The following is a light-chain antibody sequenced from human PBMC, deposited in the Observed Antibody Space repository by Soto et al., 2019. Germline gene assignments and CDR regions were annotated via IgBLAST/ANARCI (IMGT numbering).Light chain of an antibody. J-gene: IGKJ2*01. Sequence: DIQMTQSPSTLSASVGDRVTITCRASQCISIGLAWYQQKPGKAPNLLIYKASRLECGDPSRFSGGGSGTEFTLTLSSLQPADFATYYCQQYQRFPYTFGRGTKGEVK. CDR3: QQYQRFPYT. CDR1: QCISIG. CDR2: KAS. V-gene: IGKV1-5*03.